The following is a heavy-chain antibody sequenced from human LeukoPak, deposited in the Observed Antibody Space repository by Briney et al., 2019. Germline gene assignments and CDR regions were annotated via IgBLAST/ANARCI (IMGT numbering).Heavy chain of an antibody. CDR2: IKHDGSEK. D-gene: IGHD6-13*01. CDR3: AKFWRGGSTWTTLGS. CDR1: GFTFSSYW. V-gene: IGHV3-7*01. J-gene: IGHJ5*02. Sequence: GGSLRLSCAASGFTFSSYWMSWVRQAPGKGLEWVANIKHDGSEKYYVDSVKGRFTSSRDNANNSLYLQMNNLRAEDTAVYYCAKFWRGGSTWTTLGSWGQGTLVTVSS.